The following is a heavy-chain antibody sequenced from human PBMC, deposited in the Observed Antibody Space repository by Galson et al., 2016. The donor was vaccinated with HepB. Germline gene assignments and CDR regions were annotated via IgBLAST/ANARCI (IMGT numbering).Heavy chain of an antibody. CDR1: GGTFNSFA. J-gene: IGHJ3*02. D-gene: IGHD3-22*01. Sequence: SVKVSCKASGGTFNSFAISWVRQAPGQGLEWMGGIIPIFGRANYAHKFQARVTITADGSTRTAYMELTRLRSEDTAVYYCATPSEDYDNSGIRAEAFDIWGQGTMVTVSS. CDR2: IIPIFGRA. V-gene: IGHV1-69*13. CDR3: ATPSEDYDNSGIRAEAFDI.